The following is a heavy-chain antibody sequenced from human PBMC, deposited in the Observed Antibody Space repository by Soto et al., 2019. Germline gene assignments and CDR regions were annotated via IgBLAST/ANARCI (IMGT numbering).Heavy chain of an antibody. CDR2: IIPIFGTA. Sequence: SVKVSCKASGGTFSSYAISWVRQAPGQGLEWMGGIIPIFGTANYAQKFQGRVTITADKSTSTAYMELSSLRSEDTAVYYCASFRTTGRQWQQLVDYWGQGTLVTVSS. CDR1: GGTFSSYA. J-gene: IGHJ4*02. CDR3: ASFRTTGRQWQQLVDY. D-gene: IGHD6-13*01. V-gene: IGHV1-69*06.